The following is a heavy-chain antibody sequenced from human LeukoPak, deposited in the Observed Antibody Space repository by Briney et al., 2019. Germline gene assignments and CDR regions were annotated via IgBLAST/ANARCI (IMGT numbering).Heavy chain of an antibody. Sequence: GGSLRLSCAASGFTFSRYAVNWVRLAPGKGLEWVSVISGSGGTTYYADSVKGRFTISRDNSKNTLYLRMNSLGAEDTAVYYCAKEGPGSGTYYDYWGQGTLVTVSS. CDR1: GFTFSRYA. CDR3: AKEGPGSGTYYDY. CDR2: ISGSGGTT. J-gene: IGHJ4*02. D-gene: IGHD1-26*01. V-gene: IGHV3-23*01.